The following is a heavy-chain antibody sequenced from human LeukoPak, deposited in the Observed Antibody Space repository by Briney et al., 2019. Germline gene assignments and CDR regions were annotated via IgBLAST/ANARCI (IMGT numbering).Heavy chain of an antibody. CDR3: ARVRSGSSAGNYCMDV. Sequence: PGGSLRFSCAASGFTFSSYWVHWVRQAPGKGLVWVSRINSDGSSTNYADSVKGRFTISRDNAKNTLYLQMNSLRVEDTAVYYCARVRSGSSAGNYCMDVWGQGTTVTVSS. V-gene: IGHV3-74*01. CDR1: GFTFSSYW. J-gene: IGHJ6*02. CDR2: INSDGSST. D-gene: IGHD1-26*01.